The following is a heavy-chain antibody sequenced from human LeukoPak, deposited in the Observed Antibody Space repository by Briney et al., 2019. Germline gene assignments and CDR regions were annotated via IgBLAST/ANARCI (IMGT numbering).Heavy chain of an antibody. V-gene: IGHV3-30*18. D-gene: IGHD6-13*01. CDR2: MSADGSNI. J-gene: IGHJ4*02. CDR1: GFTFSIYG. CDR3: AKAAVYSSSWTPFDD. Sequence: PGGSLRLSCAASGFTFSIYGMHWVRQAPGKGLEWVALMSADGSNIYYADSVKGRFTISRDNSKNTLYLQMNSLRAEDTALYYCAKAAVYSSSWTPFDDWGQGTLVTVSS.